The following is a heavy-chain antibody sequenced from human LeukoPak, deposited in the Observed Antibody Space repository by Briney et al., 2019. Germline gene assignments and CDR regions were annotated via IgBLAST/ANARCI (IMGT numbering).Heavy chain of an antibody. Sequence: ASVKVSCKASGYTFTGHYIHWVRQAPGQGLEWMGWINPNSGDANYAQKFQGRATVTRDTSITTAYMELSRLTSDDTAVYYCARGVYCTSTSCYSGLGYYYYYMDVWGKGTTVTVSS. D-gene: IGHD2-2*02. CDR2: INPNSGDA. CDR1: GYTFTGHY. V-gene: IGHV1-2*02. CDR3: ARGVYCTSTSCYSGLGYYYYYMDV. J-gene: IGHJ6*03.